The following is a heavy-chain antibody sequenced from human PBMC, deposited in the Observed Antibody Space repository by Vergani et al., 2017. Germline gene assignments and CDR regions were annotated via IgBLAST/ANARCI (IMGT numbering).Heavy chain of an antibody. CDR3: ARVHYGILGGNRY. CDR1: GYTFSNYY. V-gene: IGHV1-46*01. CDR2: INPSGGHT. D-gene: IGHD3-9*01. J-gene: IGHJ4*02. Sequence: QVQVVQSGAEVKKSGASVKVSCKTSGYTFSNYYMHWVRQAPGQGLEWMGIINPSGGHTNYAQKFQGRVTMTRDTSTSTVYMELSSLRSEDTAIYYCARVHYGILGGNRYWGQGTLVTVSA.